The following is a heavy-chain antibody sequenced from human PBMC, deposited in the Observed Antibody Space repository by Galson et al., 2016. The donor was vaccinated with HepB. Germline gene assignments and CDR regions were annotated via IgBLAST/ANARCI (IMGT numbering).Heavy chain of an antibody. CDR3: AKEAKSGFGT. Sequence: SLRLSCAASGFTFSNSWTRWVCQAPGKGLEWVASINDDGSHKYYVDSVKGRFTVSTDSAKNSMYLQMNSLRVEDTAVYYCAKEAKSGFGTWGQGTLVIVSS. V-gene: IGHV3-7*03. CDR1: GFTFSNSW. CDR2: INDDGSHK. J-gene: IGHJ5*02.